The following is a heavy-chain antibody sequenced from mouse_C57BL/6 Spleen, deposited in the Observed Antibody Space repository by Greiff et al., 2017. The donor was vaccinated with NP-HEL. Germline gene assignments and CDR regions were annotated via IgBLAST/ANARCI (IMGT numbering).Heavy chain of an antibody. J-gene: IGHJ3*01. CDR2: IYPGDGDT. D-gene: IGHD1-1*01. CDR1: GYAFSSSW. V-gene: IGHV1-82*01. Sequence: QVQLQQSGPELVKPGASVKISCKASGYAFSSSWMNWVKQRPGKGLEWIGRIYPGDGDTNYNGKFKDKATLTADKSSSTAYMQLSSLTSEDSAVYFCARNYPDYYGSSWFAYWGQGTLVTVSA. CDR3: ARNYPDYYGSSWFAY.